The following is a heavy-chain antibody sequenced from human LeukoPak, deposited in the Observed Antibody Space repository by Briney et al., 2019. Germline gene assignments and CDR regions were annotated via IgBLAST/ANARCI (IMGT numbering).Heavy chain of an antibody. CDR2: INNSGST. Sequence: SETLSLTCIVSGGSISSGAYYWAWIRQPPGKGLEWIVTINNSGSTFYNPSLKSRVTISVDTSKNHFSLKLSSVTAADTAVYYCARHAVSFRGTNFDYWGQGTLVTVSS. J-gene: IGHJ4*02. D-gene: IGHD1-1*01. CDR1: GGSISSGAYY. CDR3: ARHAVSFRGTNFDY. V-gene: IGHV4-39*01.